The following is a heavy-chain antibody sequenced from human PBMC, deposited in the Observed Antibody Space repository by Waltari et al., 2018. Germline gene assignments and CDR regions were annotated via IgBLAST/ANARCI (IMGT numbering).Heavy chain of an antibody. Sequence: QLQLQESGPGLVKPSETLSLTCTVSGGSISSSSYYWGWIRQPPGKGLEWIGSIYYSGSNYYNPPLKGRVTISVDTSKNQFSLKLISVTAADTAVYYCARHGGIAVAGEFDYWGQGTLVTVSS. V-gene: IGHV4-39*01. D-gene: IGHD6-19*01. J-gene: IGHJ4*02. CDR3: ARHGGIAVAGEFDY. CDR1: GGSISSSSYY. CDR2: IYYSGSN.